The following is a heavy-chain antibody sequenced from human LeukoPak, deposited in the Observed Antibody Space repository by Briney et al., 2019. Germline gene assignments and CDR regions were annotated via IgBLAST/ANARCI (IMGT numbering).Heavy chain of an antibody. J-gene: IGHJ5*02. CDR1: GYTFTGYY. D-gene: IGHD1-1*01. CDR3: ARGTHVQLEDDWFDP. Sequence: ASVKVSCKASGYTFTGYYMHWVRQAPGQGLEWMGWINPNSGGTNYAQKFQGRVTMTRDTSISTAYMELSRLRSDDTAVYYCARGTHVQLEDDWFDPWGQGTLVTVSS. V-gene: IGHV1-2*02. CDR2: INPNSGGT.